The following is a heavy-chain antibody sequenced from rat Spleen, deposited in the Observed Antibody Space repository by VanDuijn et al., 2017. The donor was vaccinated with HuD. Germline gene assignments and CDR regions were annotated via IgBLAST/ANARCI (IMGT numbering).Heavy chain of an antibody. D-gene: IGHD5-1*01. V-gene: IGHV5-17*01. CDR1: GFTFSDYA. J-gene: IGHJ2*01. Sequence: EVQLVESGGGLVQPGRSLKLSCAASGFTFSDYAMAWVRQAPKKGLEWVATIIYDGSSTYYRDSVKGRFTISRDNAKSTLYLQMDSLRSEDTATYYCALTGSRGYFDYWGQGVMVTVSS. CDR2: IIYDGSST. CDR3: ALTGSRGYFDY.